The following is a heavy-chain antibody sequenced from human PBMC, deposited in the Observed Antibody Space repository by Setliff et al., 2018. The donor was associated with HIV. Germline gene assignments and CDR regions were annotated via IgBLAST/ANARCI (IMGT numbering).Heavy chain of an antibody. CDR3: ARSRTSSGYYGVTGYGMDV. J-gene: IGHJ6*02. CDR1: GGSISSDY. V-gene: IGHV4-59*01. Sequence: SETLSLTCTVSGGSISSDYWSWIRQPPGKGLEWIGYIYYSGSTNYNPSLKSRVTISVATSKNQFSLKLNSVTTADTAAYYCARSRTSSGYYGVTGYGMDVWGQGTTVTV. D-gene: IGHD3-22*01. CDR2: IYYSGST.